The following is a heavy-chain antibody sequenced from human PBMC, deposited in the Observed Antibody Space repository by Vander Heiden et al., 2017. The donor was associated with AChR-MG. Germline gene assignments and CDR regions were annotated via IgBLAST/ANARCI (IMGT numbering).Heavy chain of an antibody. CDR2: INPNSGGT. CDR3: ARGMVVEYSSSPLPGH. V-gene: IGHV1-2*06. Sequence: QVQLVQSGAEVKKPGASVKVSCKASGYTFTGYYMHWVRQAPGQGLEWMGRINPNSGGTNHAQKFQGRVTMTRDTSISTAYMELSRLRSDDTAVYYCARGMVVEYSSSPLPGHWGQGTLVTVSS. J-gene: IGHJ1*01. CDR1: GYTFTGYY. D-gene: IGHD6-6*01.